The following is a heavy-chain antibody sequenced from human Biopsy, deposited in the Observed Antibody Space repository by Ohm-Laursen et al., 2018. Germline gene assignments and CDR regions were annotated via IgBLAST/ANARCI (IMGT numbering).Heavy chain of an antibody. CDR1: GYTFRSYG. D-gene: IGHD5/OR15-5a*01. CDR3: ARHSPPGLEVSWNDVFDI. Sequence: GASVKVSCKASGYTFRSYGISWVRQAPGQGLEWLGWISGQRNKTRYGQKVQGRVMMTKDTSTTTAHLELRSLRSGDTAVYYCARHSPPGLEVSWNDVFDIWGQGTVVTVS. J-gene: IGHJ3*02. CDR2: ISGQRNKT. V-gene: IGHV1-18*01.